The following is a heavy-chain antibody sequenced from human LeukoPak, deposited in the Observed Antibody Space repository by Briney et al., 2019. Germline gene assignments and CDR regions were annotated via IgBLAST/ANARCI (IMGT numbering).Heavy chain of an antibody. CDR3: ATTGGGKDAFDI. V-gene: IGHV3-30*03. D-gene: IGHD1-1*01. J-gene: IGHJ3*02. CDR1: GFTFSSYG. Sequence: GRSLRLSCAASGFTFSSYGMHWVRQAPGKGLEWVADISYDGGNKYYADSVKGRFTISRDNSKNTLYLQMNSLRAEDTAVYYCATTGGGKDAFDIWGQGTMVTVSS. CDR2: ISYDGGNK.